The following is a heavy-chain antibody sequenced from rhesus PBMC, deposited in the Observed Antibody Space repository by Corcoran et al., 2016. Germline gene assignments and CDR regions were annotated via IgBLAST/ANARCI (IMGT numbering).Heavy chain of an antibody. V-gene: IGHV2-152*01. CDR3: ARLIAGRGFDY. D-gene: IGHD1-1-1*01. CDR1: GFSLTTSGMG. Sequence: QVTLKESGPALVKPTQTLTLTCTFSGFSLTTSGMGVGWIRQPPGKALEWLALNYWDDDKRYSTALKSRLTISKDTSKNQVVLTMTNMDPMDTATYYCARLIAGRGFDYWGQGVLVTVSS. CDR2: NYWDDDK. J-gene: IGHJ4*01.